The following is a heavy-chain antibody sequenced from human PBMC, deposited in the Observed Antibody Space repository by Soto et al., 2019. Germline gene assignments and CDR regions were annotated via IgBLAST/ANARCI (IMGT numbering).Heavy chain of an antibody. D-gene: IGHD1-26*01. CDR1: GFTVSSNY. Sequence: QSGGSLRLSCAASGFTVSSNYMSWVRQAPGKGLEWVSVIYSGGSTYYADSVKGRFTISRDNSKNTLYLQMNSLRAEDTAVYYCARSGSYHSFDYWGQGTLVTVSS. CDR3: ARSGSYHSFDY. V-gene: IGHV3-53*01. CDR2: IYSGGST. J-gene: IGHJ4*02.